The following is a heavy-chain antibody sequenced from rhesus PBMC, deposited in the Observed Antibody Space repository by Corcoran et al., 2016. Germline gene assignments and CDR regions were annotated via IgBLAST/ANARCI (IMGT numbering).Heavy chain of an antibody. V-gene: IGHV4-93*01. Sequence: QVQLQESGPAVVKPSETLSLTCAVSGGSISSSNWWSWIRQSPGKGLEWIGGIYGSGGSTEYNPSLKRRVTISKDTSKNQFCLKLGAGTAADTAVYYCARAGGFWTGFYGLDSWGQGVVVTVSS. D-gene: IGHD3-3*01. CDR2: IYGSGGST. CDR3: ARAGGFWTGFYGLDS. J-gene: IGHJ6*01. CDR1: GGSISSSNW.